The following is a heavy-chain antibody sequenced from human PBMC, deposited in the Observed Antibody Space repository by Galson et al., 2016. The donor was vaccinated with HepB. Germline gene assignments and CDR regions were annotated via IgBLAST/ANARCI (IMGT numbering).Heavy chain of an antibody. J-gene: IGHJ4*02. CDR1: GFTFSNFG. V-gene: IGHV1-18*04. Sequence: SVKVSCKVSGFTFSNFGITWVRQAPGQGLEWMGWISAYNGDTNYAQHLQGRFTMTTDTSTDTAYMELRSLRSDDTAVYYCARYSSRTGCGGDYWGQGTLVTVSS. CDR2: ISAYNGDT. CDR3: ARYSSRTGCGGDY. D-gene: IGHD2-2*01.